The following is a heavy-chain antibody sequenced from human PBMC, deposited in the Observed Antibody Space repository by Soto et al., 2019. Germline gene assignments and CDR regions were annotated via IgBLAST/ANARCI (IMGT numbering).Heavy chain of an antibody. CDR1: GGTFSSYA. D-gene: IGHD5-18*01. CDR3: ARMTTVDTAMVSHYYYYGMDV. CDR2: IIPIFGTA. J-gene: IGHJ6*02. V-gene: IGHV1-69*13. Sequence: GASVKVSCKASGGTFSSYAISWVRQAPGQGLEWMGGIIPIFGTANYAQKFQGRVTITADESTSTAYMELSSLRSEDTAVYYCARMTTVDTAMVSHYYYYGMDVWGQGTTVTVSS.